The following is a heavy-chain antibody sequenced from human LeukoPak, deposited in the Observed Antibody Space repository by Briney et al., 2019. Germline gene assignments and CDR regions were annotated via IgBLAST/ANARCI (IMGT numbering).Heavy chain of an antibody. D-gene: IGHD3-22*01. V-gene: IGHV1-18*01. J-gene: IGHJ4*02. CDR1: GYTFSRHG. CDR3: AKDIHPGLDSGASCSFDY. Sequence: WASVKVSCKTSGYTFSRHGRTWVRQAPGQGLEWMGWISGYNGTTNNAKHVLGGATMTTDTSTNTAYTELRSLRSDATDVYSWAKDIHPGLDSGASCSFDYWGQETPVTVSS. CDR2: ISGYNGTT.